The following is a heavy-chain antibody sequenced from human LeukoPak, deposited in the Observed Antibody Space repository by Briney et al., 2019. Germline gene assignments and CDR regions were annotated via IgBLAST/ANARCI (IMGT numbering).Heavy chain of an antibody. D-gene: IGHD2-15*01. J-gene: IGHJ3*02. CDR2: IYYGGST. Sequence: SETLSLTCTVSGGSISNYYWGWIRQPPGKGLEYIGYIYYGGSTSYSPSLKSRVTISIDTSKNQFSLKLNSVTAADTAVYYCARFLVVGEAFDIWGQGTMVTVSS. CDR1: GGSISNYY. CDR3: ARFLVVGEAFDI. V-gene: IGHV4-59*08.